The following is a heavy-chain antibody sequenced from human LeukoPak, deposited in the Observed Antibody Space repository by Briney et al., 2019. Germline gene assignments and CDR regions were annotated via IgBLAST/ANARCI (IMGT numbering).Heavy chain of an antibody. CDR1: GFTFSSYW. CDR3: ARAQAVAGTGGFDP. Sequence: GGSLRLSCAASGFTFSSYWMYWVRQAPGKGLVWVSRINTDGSSLNYADSVKGRFTISRDNAKNTVYLQMKSLRDDDTAVYYCARAQAVAGTGGFDPWGQGTLVTVSS. J-gene: IGHJ5*02. CDR2: INTDGSSL. D-gene: IGHD6-19*01. V-gene: IGHV3-74*01.